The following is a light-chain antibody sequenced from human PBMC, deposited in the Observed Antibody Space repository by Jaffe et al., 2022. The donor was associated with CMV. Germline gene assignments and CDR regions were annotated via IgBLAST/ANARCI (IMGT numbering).Light chain of an antibody. CDR3: QQFDYLPGVT. J-gene: IGKJ4*01. CDR2: DAS. CDR1: QDIGNN. Sequence: DIQMTQSPSSLSASVGDRVTITCQASQDIGNNLNWYQQKPGKAPKLLIYDASSLQRGVPSRFSGSKSGTEFTLTITSLQPEDFATYYCQQFDYLPGVTFGGGTKVEIK. V-gene: IGKV1-33*01.